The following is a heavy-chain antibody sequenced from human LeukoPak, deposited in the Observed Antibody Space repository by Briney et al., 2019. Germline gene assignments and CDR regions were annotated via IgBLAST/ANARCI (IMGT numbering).Heavy chain of an antibody. CDR1: GFTFSSYW. J-gene: IGHJ4*02. CDR3: AREARSGWSPLVDY. D-gene: IGHD6-19*01. CDR2: INSDGSST. V-gene: IGHV3-74*01. Sequence: GRSLRLSCAASGFTFSSYWMHWVRQAPGKGLVWVSRINSDGSSTSYADSVKGRFTISRDNAKNTLYLQMNSLRAEDTAVYYCAREARSGWSPLVDYWGQGTLVTVSS.